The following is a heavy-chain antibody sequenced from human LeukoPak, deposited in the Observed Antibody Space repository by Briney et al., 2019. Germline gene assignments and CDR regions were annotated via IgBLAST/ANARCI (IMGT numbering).Heavy chain of an antibody. CDR1: GYTFTGYY. D-gene: IGHD5-12*01. J-gene: IGHJ6*02. CDR3: ARVEGGYSGLDV. CDR2: INPNSGGT. Sequence: ASVKVSCKASGYTFTGYYMHWVRQAPGQGLEWMGWINPNSGGTSYAQKFQGWVTMTRDTFISTAYMELSRLRSDDTAVYYCARVEGGYSGLDVWGQGTTVTVSS. V-gene: IGHV1-2*04.